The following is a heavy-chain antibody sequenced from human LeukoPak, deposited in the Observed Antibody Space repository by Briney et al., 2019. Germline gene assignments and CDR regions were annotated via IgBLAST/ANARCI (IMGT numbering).Heavy chain of an antibody. CDR1: GFTLSNYG. D-gene: IGHD2/OR15-2a*01. V-gene: IGHV3-23*01. CDR2: IGGSGVST. J-gene: IGHJ4*02. Sequence: PGGTLRLSCAASGFTLSNYGMNWVRQAPGKGLEWVSAIGGSGVSTSYTDSVKGRFTISRDNSKNTLYLQMNSLRAEDTAVYYCARAGNTRFDYWGQGTLVTVSS. CDR3: ARAGNTRFDY.